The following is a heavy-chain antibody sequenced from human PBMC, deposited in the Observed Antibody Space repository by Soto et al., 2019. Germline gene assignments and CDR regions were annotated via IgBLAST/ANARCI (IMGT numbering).Heavy chain of an antibody. J-gene: IGHJ4*01. CDR3: AMDLYGGSSRVDH. V-gene: IGHV3-30*03. D-gene: IGHD2-15*01. CDR2: ISSDGSKK. Sequence: QVQLVESGGGVVQPGRSLRLSCVASGFTFSNNGIHWVCQAPGKGLEWVAVISSDGSKKYYADSVKGRFTISRDNSKNTLYLQTNSLRAEYTAVYYCAMDLYGGSSRVDHWGPGTLVTVSS. CDR1: GFTFSNNG.